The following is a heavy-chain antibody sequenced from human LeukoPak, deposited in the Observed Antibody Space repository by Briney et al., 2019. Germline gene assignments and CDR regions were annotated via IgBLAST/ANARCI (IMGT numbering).Heavy chain of an antibody. CDR3: AKERDTAMVTIDY. J-gene: IGHJ4*02. V-gene: IGHV3-30*02. Sequence: GGSLRLSCAASGFTFSSYGMHWVRQAPGKGLEWVAFIRYDGSNKYYADSVKGRFTISRDNSKNTLYLQMNSLRAEDTAVYYCAKERDTAMVTIDYWGQGTLVTASS. CDR2: IRYDGSNK. D-gene: IGHD5-18*01. CDR1: GFTFSSYG.